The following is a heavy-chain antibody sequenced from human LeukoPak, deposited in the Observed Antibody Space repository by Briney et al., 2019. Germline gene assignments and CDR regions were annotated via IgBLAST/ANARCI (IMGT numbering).Heavy chain of an antibody. J-gene: IGHJ4*02. D-gene: IGHD4-17*01. Sequence: ASVKVSCKASGYTFTGYYMHWVRQAPGQGLEWMGWINPNSGGTNYAQKFQGRVTMTRDTSISTAYMKLSRLRSDDTAVYYCARDGSASDYGDYVMGYWGQGTLVTVSS. CDR2: INPNSGGT. V-gene: IGHV1-2*02. CDR1: GYTFTGYY. CDR3: ARDGSASDYGDYVMGY.